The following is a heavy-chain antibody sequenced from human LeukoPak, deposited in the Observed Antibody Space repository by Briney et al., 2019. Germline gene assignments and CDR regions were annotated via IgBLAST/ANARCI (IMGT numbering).Heavy chain of an antibody. J-gene: IGHJ4*02. Sequence: ASETLSLTCTVSGGSISSYYWNWIRQPPGKGLEWIGYISYSGSTNYNPSLKSRVTLSLDTSKNQFSLNLRSVTAADTAVYYCARGFDSKSTYFDYWGQGTLVTVSS. D-gene: IGHD5-12*01. CDR3: ARGFDSKSTYFDY. CDR1: GGSISSYY. V-gene: IGHV4-59*01. CDR2: ISYSGST.